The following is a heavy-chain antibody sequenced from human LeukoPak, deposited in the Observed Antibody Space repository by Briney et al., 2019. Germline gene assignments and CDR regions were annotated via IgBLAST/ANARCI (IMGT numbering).Heavy chain of an antibody. CDR2: IYDSGST. CDR3: ARGDYYDSSGRYRALYWYFDL. CDR1: GGSISSYY. Sequence: SETLSLTCTVSGGSISSYYWSWIRQPPGKGLEWIGYIYDSGSTNYNPSLKSRVTILVDTSKNQFSLRLSSVTAADTAVYYCARGDYYDSSGRYRALYWYFDLWGRGTLVTASS. D-gene: IGHD3-22*01. J-gene: IGHJ2*01. V-gene: IGHV4-59*08.